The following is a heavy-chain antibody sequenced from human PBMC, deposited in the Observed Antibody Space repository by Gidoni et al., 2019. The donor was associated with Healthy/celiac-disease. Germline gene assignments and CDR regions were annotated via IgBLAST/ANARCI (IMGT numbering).Heavy chain of an antibody. CDR2: IYSGGST. CDR3: ARGATYYDFWSGYRPDYYYYGMDV. V-gene: IGHV3-53*01. CDR1: GFPFSSNY. J-gene: IGHJ6*02. Sequence: EVQLVESGGGLIQPGGSLSLSCAASGFPFSSNYMSWVRQAPGKGLEWVSVIYSGGSTSYADSVKGRFTISRDNSKNTLYLQMNSLRAEDKAVYYCARGATYYDFWSGYRPDYYYYGMDVWGQGTTVTVSS. D-gene: IGHD3-3*01.